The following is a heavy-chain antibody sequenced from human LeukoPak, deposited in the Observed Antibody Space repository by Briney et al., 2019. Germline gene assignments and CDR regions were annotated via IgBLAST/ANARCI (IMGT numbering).Heavy chain of an antibody. CDR3: VTYYFDSSGPKKNY. J-gene: IGHJ4*02. V-gene: IGHV4-34*01. Sequence: SETLSLTCAVYGGSFSGYYWSWIRQPPGKGLEWIGEINHSGSTNYNPSLKSRVTISVDTSKKQFSLRLSSVTAADTAVYYCVTYYFDSSGPKKNYWGQGTLVTVSS. CDR1: GGSFSGYY. D-gene: IGHD3-22*01. CDR2: INHSGST.